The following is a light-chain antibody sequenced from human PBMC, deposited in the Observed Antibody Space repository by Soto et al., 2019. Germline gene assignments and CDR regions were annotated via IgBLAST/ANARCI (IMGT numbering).Light chain of an antibody. CDR1: SSDVGGYNY. CDR3: LSYADTAYV. Sequence: QSALTQPPSASGSPGQSVTISCAGTSSDVGGYNYVSWYQQYPVKVPKLMIYEVSERPSGVPDRFSGSKSGNTAFLTVSGLQAEDEADYYCLSYADTAYVFGTGTKLTVL. V-gene: IGLV2-8*01. CDR2: EVS. J-gene: IGLJ1*01.